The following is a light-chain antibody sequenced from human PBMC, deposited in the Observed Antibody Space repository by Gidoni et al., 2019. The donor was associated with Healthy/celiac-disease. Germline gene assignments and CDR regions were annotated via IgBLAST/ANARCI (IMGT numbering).Light chain of an antibody. CDR2: DNK. CDR1: SSNIGNNY. CDR3: GTWDSSLIAGV. J-gene: IGLJ1*01. Sequence: QSVLTQPPSVSAAPGQKVTISCSGSSSNIGNNYVSWYQQLPGTAPKLLIYDNKKRPSGIPDRFSGSKSGTSATLGITGLQTGDEADYYCGTWDSSLIAGVFGTGTKVTVL. V-gene: IGLV1-51*01.